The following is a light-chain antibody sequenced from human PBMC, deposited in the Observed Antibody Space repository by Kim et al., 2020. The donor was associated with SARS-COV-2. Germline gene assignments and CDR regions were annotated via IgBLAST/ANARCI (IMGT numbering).Light chain of an antibody. Sequence: APGQTATISCGGNNIGRKTVHWYQHKPGQAPVVVMNYDSDRPSGIPERFSGSSSGNTATLTISGVEAGDEADYYCQVWDSSSDRCVFGTGTKVTVL. V-gene: IGLV3-21*04. J-gene: IGLJ1*01. CDR3: QVWDSSSDRCV. CDR2: YDS. CDR1: NIGRKT.